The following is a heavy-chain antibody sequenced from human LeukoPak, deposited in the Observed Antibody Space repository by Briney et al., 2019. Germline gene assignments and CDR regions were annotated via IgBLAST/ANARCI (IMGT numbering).Heavy chain of an antibody. CDR1: GFTFSSYA. V-gene: IGHV3-30-3*01. CDR3: ARDQGYYFDY. Sequence: GGSLRLSCAVSGFTFSSYAMHWVRQAPGKGLEWVAVISYDGNNKYYADSVKGRFTISRDNSKNTLYLQMNSLRAEDTAVYYCARDQGYYFDYWGQGTLVTVSS. CDR2: ISYDGNNK. J-gene: IGHJ4*02.